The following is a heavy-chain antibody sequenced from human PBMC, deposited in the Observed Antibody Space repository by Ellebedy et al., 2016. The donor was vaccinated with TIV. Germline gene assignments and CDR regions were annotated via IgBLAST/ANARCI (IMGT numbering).Heavy chain of an antibody. CDR1: GYTFSSYF. D-gene: IGHD6-19*01. Sequence: AASVKVSCKASGYTFSSYFMHWVRQAPGQGLEWMGIINPSVGSTTYAKNLQGRFTMTRDTSTTTVYMELSSLRSEDTAVYYCARARSSGWLHTPDYWGQGTLVIVSS. J-gene: IGHJ4*02. CDR3: ARARSSGWLHTPDY. V-gene: IGHV1-46*04. CDR2: INPSVGST.